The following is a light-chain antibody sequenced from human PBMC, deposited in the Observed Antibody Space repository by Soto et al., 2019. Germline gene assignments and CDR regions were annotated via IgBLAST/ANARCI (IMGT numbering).Light chain of an antibody. CDR2: RNN. J-gene: IGLJ1*01. V-gene: IGLV1-47*01. CDR1: ISNIGSNY. Sequence: QSVLTQPPSASGTPGQRVTIPCSGSISNIGSNYVYWYQQLPGTATKLLIYRNNQRPSGVPDRFSGSKSGTSASLAISGLRSEDEADYYCAAWDDSLSGYVFGTGTKLTVL. CDR3: AAWDDSLSGYV.